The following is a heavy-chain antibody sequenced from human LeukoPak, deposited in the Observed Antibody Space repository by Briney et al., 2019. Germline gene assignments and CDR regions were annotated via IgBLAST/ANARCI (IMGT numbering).Heavy chain of an antibody. Sequence: PRGSLRLSCAASGFTVSSNYMSWVRQAPGKGLEWVSVIYSGGSTYYADSVKGRFTISRDNSKNTLYLQMNSLRAEDTAVYYCARDLDSSGYYHAFDIWGQGTMDTVSS. D-gene: IGHD3-22*01. CDR2: IYSGGST. J-gene: IGHJ3*02. CDR1: GFTVSSNY. CDR3: ARDLDSSGYYHAFDI. V-gene: IGHV3-53*01.